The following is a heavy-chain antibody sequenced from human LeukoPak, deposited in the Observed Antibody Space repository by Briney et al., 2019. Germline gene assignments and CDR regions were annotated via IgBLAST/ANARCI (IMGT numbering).Heavy chain of an antibody. V-gene: IGHV3-30*18. Sequence: GGSLRLSCAASGFTFSSYGMHWVRQAPGKGLEWEAVISYDGSNKYYADSVKGRFTISRDNSKNTLYLQMNSLRAEDTAVYYCAKDRYSYALGYYFYYWGQGTLVTVSS. D-gene: IGHD5-18*01. J-gene: IGHJ4*02. CDR2: ISYDGSNK. CDR1: GFTFSSYG. CDR3: AKDRYSYALGYYFYY.